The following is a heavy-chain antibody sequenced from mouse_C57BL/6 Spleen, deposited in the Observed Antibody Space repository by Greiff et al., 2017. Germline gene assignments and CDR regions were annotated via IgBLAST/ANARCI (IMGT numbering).Heavy chain of an antibody. CDR1: GYTFTSYG. CDR2: IYPRSGNT. D-gene: IGHD2-1*01. Sequence: QVQLQQSGAELARPGASVKLSCKASGYTFTSYGISWVKQRTGQGLEWIGEIYPRSGNTYYNEKFKGKATLTADKSSSTAYMELRSLTSEDSAVYFCARPYGNYEGYYFDYWGQGTTLTVSS. V-gene: IGHV1-81*01. J-gene: IGHJ2*01. CDR3: ARPYGNYEGYYFDY.